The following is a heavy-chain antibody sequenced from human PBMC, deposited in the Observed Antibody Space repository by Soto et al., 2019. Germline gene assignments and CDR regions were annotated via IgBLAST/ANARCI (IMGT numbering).Heavy chain of an antibody. CDR1: GGTFSSYS. D-gene: IGHD3-3*01. V-gene: IGHV1-69*13. J-gene: IGHJ6*02. CDR2: IIPIFGTA. CDR3: AHLGNYYDLDYYGMDV. Sequence: SVKVSCKASGGTFSSYSISWVRQAPGQGLEWMGGIIPIFGTANYAQKFQGRVTITADESTSTAYMELSSLRSEDTATYYCAHLGNYYDLDYYGMDVWGQGTTVTVSS.